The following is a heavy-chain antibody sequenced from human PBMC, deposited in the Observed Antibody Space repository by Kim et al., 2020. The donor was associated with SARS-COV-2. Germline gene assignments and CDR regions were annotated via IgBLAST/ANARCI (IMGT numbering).Heavy chain of an antibody. D-gene: IGHD3-22*01. CDR2: ISGSGGST. J-gene: IGHJ4*02. V-gene: IGHV3-23*01. CDR3: SNWEVYYYDSSG. Sequence: GGSLRLSCAASGFTFSSYAMSWVRQAPGKGLEWVSAISGSGGSTYYADSVKGRFTISRDNAKNTLYLQMNSLRAEDTAVYYCSNWEVYYYDSSGWGQGTLVTVSS. CDR1: GFTFSSYA.